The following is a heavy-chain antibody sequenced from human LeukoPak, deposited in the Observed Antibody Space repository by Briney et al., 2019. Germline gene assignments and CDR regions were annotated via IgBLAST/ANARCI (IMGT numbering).Heavy chain of an antibody. J-gene: IGHJ4*02. CDR1: GVMFPSYW. CDR3: ARRHHFGFLDS. Sequence: GGSLRLSCAASGVMFPSYWMTWVRQAPGKGLEWMAHIKQDGSEKYYVDSVKGRFTLSRDNAKNSVYLQMNSLRAEDTAVYYCARRHHFGFLDSWGQGTLVTVSS. D-gene: IGHD3-10*01. CDR2: IKQDGSEK. V-gene: IGHV3-7*04.